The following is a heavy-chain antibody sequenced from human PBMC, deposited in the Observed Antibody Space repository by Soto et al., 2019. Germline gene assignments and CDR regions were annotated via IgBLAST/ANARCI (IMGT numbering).Heavy chain of an antibody. D-gene: IGHD3-10*01. CDR1: GGSISSGGYC. V-gene: IGHV4-31*03. Sequence: TLSLTCTVSGGSISSGGYCWSWSRQHLGEGLEWVGYIYYSGSTYYNPSLKSRVTISVDTSKNQFSLKLSSVTAADTAVYYCARSAEGVTIYYSYYMDVWGKGTTVTVSS. CDR2: IYYSGST. CDR3: ARSAEGVTIYYSYYMDV. J-gene: IGHJ6*03.